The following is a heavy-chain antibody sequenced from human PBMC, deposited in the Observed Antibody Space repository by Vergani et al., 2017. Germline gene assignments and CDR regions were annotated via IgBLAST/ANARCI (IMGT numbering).Heavy chain of an antibody. J-gene: IGHJ6*02. V-gene: IGHV3-11*01. D-gene: IGHD5-24*01. CDR1: GFTFSDYY. CDR3: ARDREMATAYYYYYGMDV. CDR2: ISSSGSTI. Sequence: QVQLVESGGGLVKPGGSLRLSCAASGFTFSDYYMSWIRQAPGKGLEWVSYISSSGSTIYYADSVKGRVTISRDNVKNTQYLQMNRLRDEDTGVYYCARDREMATAYYYYYGMDVWGQGTTVTVAS.